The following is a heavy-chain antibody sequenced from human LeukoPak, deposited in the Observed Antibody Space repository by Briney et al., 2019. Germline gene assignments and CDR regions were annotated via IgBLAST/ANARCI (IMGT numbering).Heavy chain of an antibody. CDR2: ISDSGGST. Sequence: PGGSLRLSCAASGFTFSSYAMSWVRQAPGKGLEWVSAISDSGGSTYYADSVKGRFTISRDNSKNTLYLQMNSLRAEDTAVYYCAKDGYCSSTSCYYGFDPWGQGTLVTVSS. CDR1: GFTFSSYA. V-gene: IGHV3-23*01. J-gene: IGHJ5*02. CDR3: AKDGYCSSTSCYYGFDP. D-gene: IGHD2-2*03.